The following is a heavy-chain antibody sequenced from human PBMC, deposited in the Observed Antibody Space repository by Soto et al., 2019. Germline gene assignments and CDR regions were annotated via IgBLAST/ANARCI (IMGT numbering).Heavy chain of an antibody. V-gene: IGHV1-69*13. CDR1: GGTFSRHV. CDR3: VRGGSEGTGWYIWSDP. CDR2: VVPIFGTT. Sequence: SVKVSCKTYGGTFSRHVIGWVRQAPGQGLEWMGGVVPIFGTTNYAQKFKGRIKITADELTSTAFMELSSLTSEDTAVYYCVRGGSEGTGWYIWSDPWGQGTLVTVSS. D-gene: IGHD6-19*01. J-gene: IGHJ5*02.